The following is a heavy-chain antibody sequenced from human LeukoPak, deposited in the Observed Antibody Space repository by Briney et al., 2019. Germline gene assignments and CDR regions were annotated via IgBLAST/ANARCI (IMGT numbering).Heavy chain of an antibody. V-gene: IGHV3-30*04. CDR1: GFTFSSYA. D-gene: IGHD3-3*01. CDR3: ARRGPFGVVIWDHHKNWFDP. CDR2: ISYDGSNK. J-gene: IGHJ5*02. Sequence: GGSLRLSCAASGFTFSSYAMHWVRQATGKGLEWVAVISYDGSNKYYADSVKGRFTISRDNSKNTLYLQMNSLRAEDTAVYYCARRGPFGVVIWDHHKNWFDPWGQGTLVTVSS.